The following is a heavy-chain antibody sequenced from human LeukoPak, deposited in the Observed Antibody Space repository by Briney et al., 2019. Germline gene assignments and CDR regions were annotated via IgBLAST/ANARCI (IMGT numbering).Heavy chain of an antibody. CDR1: GFTFSSYA. CDR3: ARDLLAIFGVVTYAFDI. CDR2: ISYDGSNK. Sequence: GGSLRLSCAASGFTFSSYAMHWVRQAPGKGLEWVAVISYDGSNKYYADSVKGRFTISRDNSKNTLYLQMSSLRAEDTAVYYCARDLLAIFGVVTYAFDIWGQGTMVTVSS. D-gene: IGHD3-3*01. J-gene: IGHJ3*02. V-gene: IGHV3-30-3*01.